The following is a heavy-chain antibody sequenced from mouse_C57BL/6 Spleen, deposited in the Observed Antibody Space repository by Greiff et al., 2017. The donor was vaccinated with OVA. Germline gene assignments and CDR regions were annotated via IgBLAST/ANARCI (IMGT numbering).Heavy chain of an antibody. J-gene: IGHJ4*01. CDR1: GYTFTSYW. CDR3: AKGDNYAMDY. Sequence: QVQLKQPGAELVRPGSSVKLSCKASGYTFTSYWMDWVKQRPGQGLEWIGTIYPSDSETHYNQKFKDKATLTVDKSSSTAYMQLSSLTSEDSAGYYCAKGDNYAMDYWGQGTSVTVSS. CDR2: IYPSDSET. V-gene: IGHV1-61*01.